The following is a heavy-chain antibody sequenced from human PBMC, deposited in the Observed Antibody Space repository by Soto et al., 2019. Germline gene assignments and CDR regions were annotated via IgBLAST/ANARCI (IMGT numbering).Heavy chain of an antibody. CDR3: TRDASRDSSARGWFDP. D-gene: IGHD6-13*01. V-gene: IGHV3-21*01. Sequence: GGSLRLSCAASGFTFRSFTMNWVRQAPGKGLEWVSTISSNSAYIYYTDALGGRFTISRDNAKNSLHLQMNSLRAEDTAVYYCTRDASRDSSARGWFDPWGPGTLVTVSS. J-gene: IGHJ5*02. CDR2: ISSNSAYI. CDR1: GFTFRSFT.